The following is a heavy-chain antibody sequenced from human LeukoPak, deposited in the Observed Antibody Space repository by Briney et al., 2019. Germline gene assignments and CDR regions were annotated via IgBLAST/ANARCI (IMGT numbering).Heavy chain of an antibody. J-gene: IGHJ6*03. D-gene: IGHD3-10*01. Sequence: ASVKVSCKASGGTYNNYAITWVRQAPGQGLEWVGGILPAFGTSNYAQRFQGRVTITADESTGTTYVELSSLRSEDTAVYYCARDHRGFYYGSGNYYYLDVWGKGTTVTVSS. V-gene: IGHV1-69*13. CDR3: ARDHRGFYYGSGNYYYLDV. CDR2: ILPAFGTS. CDR1: GGTYNNYA.